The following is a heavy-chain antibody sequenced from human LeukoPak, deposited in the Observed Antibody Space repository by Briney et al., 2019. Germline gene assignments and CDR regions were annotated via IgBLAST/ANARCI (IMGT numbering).Heavy chain of an antibody. J-gene: IGHJ4*02. V-gene: IGHV3-53*01. CDR2: IYSGGST. CDR3: ARARARMITFGGAPMYYFDY. Sequence: GGSLRLSCAASGFTVSSNYMSWVRQAPGKGLEWVSVIYSGGSTYYADSVKGRFTISRDNSKNTLYLQMNSLRAEDTAVYYCARARARMITFGGAPMYYFDYWGQGTLVTVSS. CDR1: GFTVSSNY. D-gene: IGHD3-16*01.